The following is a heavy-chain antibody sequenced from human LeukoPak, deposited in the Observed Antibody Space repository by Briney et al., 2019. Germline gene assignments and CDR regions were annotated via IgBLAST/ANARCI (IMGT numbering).Heavy chain of an antibody. D-gene: IGHD5-18*01. CDR3: ARADWDTAMIDY. J-gene: IGHJ4*02. CDR2: ISSSGSTI. Sequence: PGGSLRLSCAASGFTFSSYEMNWVRQAPGKGLEWVSYISSSGSTIYYADSVKGRFTISRDNAKNSLYLQMNSLRAKDTAVYYCARADWDTAMIDYWGQGTLVTVSS. V-gene: IGHV3-48*03. CDR1: GFTFSSYE.